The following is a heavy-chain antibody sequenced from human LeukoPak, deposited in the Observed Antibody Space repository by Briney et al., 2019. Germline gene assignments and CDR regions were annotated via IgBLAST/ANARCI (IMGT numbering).Heavy chain of an antibody. CDR1: GYTFTSYG. D-gene: IGHD3-3*01. V-gene: IGHV1-18*01. J-gene: IGHJ4*02. CDR3: ARGRFLEWTGTKTPLDY. Sequence: ASVKVSCKASGYTFTSYGISWVRQAPGQGLEWMGWISAYNGNTKYAQKLQGRVTMTTDTSTSTAYMELRSLRSDDTAVYYCARGRFLEWTGTKTPLDYWGQGTLVTVSS. CDR2: ISAYNGNT.